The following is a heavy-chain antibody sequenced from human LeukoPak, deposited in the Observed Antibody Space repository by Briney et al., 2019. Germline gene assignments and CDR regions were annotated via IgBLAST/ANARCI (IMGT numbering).Heavy chain of an antibody. CDR1: GGSISSGDYY. J-gene: IGHJ6*03. Sequence: PSQTLSLTCTVSGGSISSGDYYWSWIRQPPGKGLEWIGYIYYSGSTCYNPSLKGRVTISVDTSKNQFSLKLSSVTAADTAVYYCARVGYSNYDYYYYYMDVWGKGTTVTVSS. V-gene: IGHV4-30-4*08. CDR2: IYYSGST. D-gene: IGHD4-11*01. CDR3: ARVGYSNYDYYYYYMDV.